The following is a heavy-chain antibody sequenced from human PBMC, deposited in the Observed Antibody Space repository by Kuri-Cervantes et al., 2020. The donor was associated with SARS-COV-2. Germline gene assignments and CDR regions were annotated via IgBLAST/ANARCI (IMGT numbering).Heavy chain of an antibody. CDR3: AREAYNYYYDSSGYLLGGAFDI. D-gene: IGHD3-22*01. Sequence: GGSLRLSCAASGFTFSSYAMSWVRQAPGKGLEWVPVIYSGGSTYYADSVKGRSTISRDNSKNTLYLQMNSLRAEDTAVYYCAREAYNYYYDSSGYLLGGAFDIWGQGTMVTVSS. J-gene: IGHJ3*02. CDR1: GFTFSSYA. V-gene: IGHV3-53*01. CDR2: IYSGGST.